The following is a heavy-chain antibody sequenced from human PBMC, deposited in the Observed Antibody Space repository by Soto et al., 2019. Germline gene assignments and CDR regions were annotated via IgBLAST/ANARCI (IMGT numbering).Heavy chain of an antibody. V-gene: IGHV3-23*01. CDR1: GYTLSDYY. CDR2: ISGSGGST. D-gene: IGHD3-3*01. CDR3: AKSGTTYYDFWSGYWFDP. Sequence: GGSLRLSCAASGYTLSDYYMSWIRQAPGKGLEWISAISGSGGSTYYADSVKGRFTISRDNSKNTLYLQMNSLRAEDTAVYYCAKSGTTYYDFWSGYWFDPWGQGTLVTVSS. J-gene: IGHJ5*02.